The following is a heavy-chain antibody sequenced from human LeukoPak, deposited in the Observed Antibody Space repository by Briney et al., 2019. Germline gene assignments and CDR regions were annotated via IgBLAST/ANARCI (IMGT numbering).Heavy chain of an antibody. J-gene: IGHJ4*02. V-gene: IGHV4-59*08. Sequence: SETLSLTCTVSGGSISSYYWSWIRQPPGKGLEWIGYIYYSGSTNYNPSLKSRVTISVDTFKNQFALKLSSVTAADTAVYYCARRAYSSGWYYFDYWGQGTLVTVSS. D-gene: IGHD6-19*01. CDR3: ARRAYSSGWYYFDY. CDR1: GGSISSYY. CDR2: IYYSGST.